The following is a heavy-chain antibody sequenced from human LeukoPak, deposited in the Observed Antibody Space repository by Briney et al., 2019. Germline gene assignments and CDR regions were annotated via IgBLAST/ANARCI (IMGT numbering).Heavy chain of an antibody. D-gene: IGHD2-2*01. J-gene: IGHJ6*03. CDR1: GGSISSSSYY. V-gene: IGHV4-39*01. CDR2: IYYSGSA. Sequence: SETLSLTCTVSGGSISSSSYYWGWIRQPPGKGLEWIGSIYYSGSAYYNPSLKSRVTISVDTSKNQFSLKLNSVTAADTAVYYCARVSVQYYYYYYYMDVWGKGTTVTVSS. CDR3: ARVSVQYYYYYYYMDV.